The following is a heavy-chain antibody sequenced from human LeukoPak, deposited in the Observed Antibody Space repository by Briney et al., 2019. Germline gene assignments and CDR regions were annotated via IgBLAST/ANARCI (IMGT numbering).Heavy chain of an antibody. CDR1: GYTFTSYY. D-gene: IGHD3-9*01. CDR3: ARSLEGRYEFNSPLDC. Sequence: GASVKVSCKASGYTFTSYYMHGVRQAPGQGLEWMGIISPSGASTTYAQNFQGRVTMTTDTSTSTAYMELRSLRSDDTAVYYCARSLEGRYEFNSPLDCWGQGTLVTVSS. J-gene: IGHJ4*02. CDR2: ISPSGAST. V-gene: IGHV1-46*01.